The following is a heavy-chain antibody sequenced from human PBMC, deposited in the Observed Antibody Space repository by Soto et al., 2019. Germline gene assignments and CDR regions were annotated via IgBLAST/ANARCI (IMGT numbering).Heavy chain of an antibody. V-gene: IGHV3-30-3*01. Sequence: QVQLVESGGGVVQPGRSLRLSCAASGFTFSSYAMHWVRQAPGKGPEWVAVISYDGSNKYYADSVKGRFTISRDNSKNTLYLQMNSLRAEDTAVYYCARVGSGTNFDYWGQGTLVTVSS. CDR1: GFTFSSYA. CDR2: ISYDGSNK. CDR3: ARVGSGTNFDY. J-gene: IGHJ4*02. D-gene: IGHD1-26*01.